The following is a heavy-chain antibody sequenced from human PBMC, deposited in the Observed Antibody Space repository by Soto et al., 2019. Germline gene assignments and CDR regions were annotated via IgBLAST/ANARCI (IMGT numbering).Heavy chain of an antibody. CDR3: ATDRSSGWYYYFGF. J-gene: IGHJ4*02. V-gene: IGHV3-30*03. CDR1: GFTFSSYG. Sequence: QVQLVESGGGVVQPGRSLRLSCAASGFTFSSYGMHWVRQAPGKGLEWVAVISYDGSNKDYEDSVKGRFTISRDNSKNTLYLQMHSLRAEDTAVYYCATDRSSGWYYYFGFWGQGTLVTV. CDR2: ISYDGSNK. D-gene: IGHD6-19*01.